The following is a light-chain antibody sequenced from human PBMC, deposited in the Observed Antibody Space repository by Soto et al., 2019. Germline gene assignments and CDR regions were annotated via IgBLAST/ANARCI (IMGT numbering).Light chain of an antibody. CDR3: QQYCSSTWT. CDR1: QSVSSSY. J-gene: IGKJ1*01. Sequence: EIVLTQSPGTLSLSPGERATLSCRASQSVSSSYLAWYQQKPGQAPRLLIYGASSRATGIPDRFSGSGSGTDFTSTISRLGPEDFSVYYLQQYCSSTWTFGQGTKVEIK. CDR2: GAS. V-gene: IGKV3-20*01.